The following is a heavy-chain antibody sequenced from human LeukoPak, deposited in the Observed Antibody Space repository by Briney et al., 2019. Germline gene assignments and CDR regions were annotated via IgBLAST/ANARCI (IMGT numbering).Heavy chain of an antibody. Sequence: GGSLRLSCAASGFTFSSYGMHWVRQAPGKGLEWVAVIWYGGSNKYYADSVKGRFTISIDNSKNTLYLQMNSLRAEDTAVYYCAGTRRKYSSSWYYFDYWGQGTLVTVSS. CDR1: GFTFSSYG. J-gene: IGHJ4*02. D-gene: IGHD6-13*01. V-gene: IGHV3-33*01. CDR3: AGTRRKYSSSWYYFDY. CDR2: IWYGGSNK.